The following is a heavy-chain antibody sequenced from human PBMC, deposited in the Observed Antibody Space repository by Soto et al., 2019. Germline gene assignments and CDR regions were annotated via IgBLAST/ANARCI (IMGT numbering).Heavy chain of an antibody. CDR2: IYYSGST. J-gene: IGHJ4*02. D-gene: IGHD2-15*01. CDR1: GGSISSGGYY. V-gene: IGHV4-31*03. Sequence: SETLSLTCTVSGGSISSGGYYWSWIRQHPGKGLEWIGYIYYSGSTYYNPSLKSRVTISVDTSKNQFSLKLSSVTAADTAVYYCARENSLGLLSYWGKGTLVTVSS. CDR3: ARENSLGLLSY.